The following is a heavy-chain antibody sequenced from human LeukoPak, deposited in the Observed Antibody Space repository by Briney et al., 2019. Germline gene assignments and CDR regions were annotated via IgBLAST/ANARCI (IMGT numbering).Heavy chain of an antibody. J-gene: IGHJ6*02. D-gene: IGHD6-13*01. CDR1: GGSISSSSYY. CDR2: IYYSGST. CDR3: AREQQLVRVYYYGMDV. V-gene: IGHV4-39*07. Sequence: PSETLSLTRTVSGGSISSSSYYWGWIRQPPGKGLEWIGSIYYSGSTYYNPSLKSRVTISVDTSKNQFSLKLSSVTAADTAVYYCAREQQLVRVYYYGMDVWGQGTTVTVSS.